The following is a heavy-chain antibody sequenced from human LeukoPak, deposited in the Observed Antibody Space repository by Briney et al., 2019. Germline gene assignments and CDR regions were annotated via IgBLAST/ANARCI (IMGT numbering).Heavy chain of an antibody. CDR2: ISGGSSTI. V-gene: IGHV3-48*01. D-gene: IGHD4-17*01. CDR3: ARDFAGDRDY. Sequence: GGSLRLSCAASGFTFSNYGMNWVRQAPGKGLEWVSYISGGSSTIYYADSVKGRFTISRDNAQNSLYLQMNSLRAEDTAVYYCARDFAGDRDYWGQGTLVTVSS. CDR1: GFTFSNYG. J-gene: IGHJ4*02.